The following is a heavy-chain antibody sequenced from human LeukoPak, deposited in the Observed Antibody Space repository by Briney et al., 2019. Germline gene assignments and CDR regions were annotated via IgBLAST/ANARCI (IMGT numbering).Heavy chain of an antibody. V-gene: IGHV1-18*01. CDR2: ICVYNGNT. Sequence: VASLWVSCKASGYTFTSYGISWVRHAPRQGLEWMGCICVYNGNTDYAQTPQSRDTMTTDTSTSTHCMVLRSLRSSDAAVYYCARENYYYGSRSFQTFDYWGEGTLVTVSS. D-gene: IGHD3-10*01. CDR1: GYTFTSYG. J-gene: IGHJ4*02. CDR3: ARENYYYGSRSFQTFDY.